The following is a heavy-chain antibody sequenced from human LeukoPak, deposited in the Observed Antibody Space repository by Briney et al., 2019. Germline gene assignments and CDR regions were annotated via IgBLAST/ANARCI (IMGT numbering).Heavy chain of an antibody. J-gene: IGHJ4*02. CDR1: GFTFSDYY. D-gene: IGHD3-22*01. CDR2: ISSSGSTI. V-gene: IGHV3-11*01. Sequence: PGGSLRLSCAASGFTFSDYYMSWIRQAPGKGLEWVSYISSSGSTIYYADSVKGRFTISRDNAKNSLYLQMNSLRAEDTAVYYCAKDGRVVVNQFDYWGQGTLVTVSS. CDR3: AKDGRVVVNQFDY.